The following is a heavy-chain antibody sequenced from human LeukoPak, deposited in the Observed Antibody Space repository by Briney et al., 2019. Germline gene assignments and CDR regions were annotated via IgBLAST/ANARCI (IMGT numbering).Heavy chain of an antibody. CDR2: ISRSGDT. CDR3: AKDRGGGRDAFDI. D-gene: IGHD3-10*01. J-gene: IGHJ3*02. Sequence: PSETLSLTCSVSGDSISSYAWSWIRRPPGKGLEWIGDISRSGDTNYSPPLKSRLPISVDMSKNQFSLKLRSVTAADTAVYYCAKDRGGGRDAFDIWGQGTVVTVSS. CDR1: GDSISSYA. V-gene: IGHV4-59*01.